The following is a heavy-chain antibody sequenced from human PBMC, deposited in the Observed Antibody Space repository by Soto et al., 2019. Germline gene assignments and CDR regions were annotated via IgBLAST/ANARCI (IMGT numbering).Heavy chain of an antibody. CDR1: GYTFSNYG. V-gene: IGHV1-18*01. Sequence: QVQLVQSGAEMRKPRASVKVSRKTSGYTFSNYGISWVRQATGQGLAWMGWINGYNGNTNYAQNFQGSVAMTTDTSTSTVYMELRNLRSDDTAVYYCARGDSPVQFDYWGQGTLVTVSS. D-gene: IGHD4-4*01. J-gene: IGHJ4*02. CDR3: ARGDSPVQFDY. CDR2: INGYNGNT.